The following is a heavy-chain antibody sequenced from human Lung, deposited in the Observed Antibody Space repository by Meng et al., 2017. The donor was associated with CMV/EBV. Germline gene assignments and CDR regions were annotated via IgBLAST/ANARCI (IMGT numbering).Heavy chain of an antibody. CDR2: ISSGSSTK. D-gene: IGHD2-2*01. CDR3: ARDRKENCSSTRCDNGMDV. V-gene: IGHV3-48*04. J-gene: IGHJ6*02. CDR1: GFSFSTYS. Sequence: LSLTCAASGFSFSTYSMNWVRQAPGKGLEWLSSISSGSSTKYYADSVGGRFTVSRDNSKNLLYLQMNSLRVEDTAVYYCARDRKENCSSTRCDNGMDVWGQGTTVTVSS.